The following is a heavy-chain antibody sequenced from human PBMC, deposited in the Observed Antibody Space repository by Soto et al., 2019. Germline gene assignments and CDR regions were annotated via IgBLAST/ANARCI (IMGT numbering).Heavy chain of an antibody. CDR2: FSAGGRA. CDR1: GFSFSNYA. J-gene: IGHJ4*02. D-gene: IGHD4-17*01. CDR3: AKESMPEHYGDTLFDY. V-gene: IGHV3-23*01. Sequence: EVQLLESGGGLVQPGGSLRLSCEASGFSFSNYALSWVRQAPGKGLEWVSTFSAGGRAYYADSVKGRFTIAKDTSKNTVNLQASSLRSEDTYVYYWAKESMPEHYGDTLFDYWGQGTRVTVSS.